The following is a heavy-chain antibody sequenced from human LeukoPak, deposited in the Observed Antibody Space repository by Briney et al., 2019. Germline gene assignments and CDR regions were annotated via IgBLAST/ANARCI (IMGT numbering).Heavy chain of an antibody. CDR3: ARRGWIQLWLREYYFDY. D-gene: IGHD5-18*01. Sequence: SETLSLTCAVYGGSFSGYYWSWIRQPPGKGLEWIGEINHSGSTNYNPSLKSRVTISVDTSKNQFSLKLSSVTAADTAVYYCARRGWIQLWLREYYFDYWGQGTLVTVSS. CDR2: INHSGST. J-gene: IGHJ4*02. CDR1: GGSFSGYY. V-gene: IGHV4-34*01.